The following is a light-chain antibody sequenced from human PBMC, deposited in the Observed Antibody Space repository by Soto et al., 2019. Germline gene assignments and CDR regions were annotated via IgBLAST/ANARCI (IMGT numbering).Light chain of an antibody. CDR1: QSVDNY. J-gene: IGKJ1*01. CDR2: KAS. Sequence: DIQMTQSPSSLSASVGDTDTLXXRASQSVDNYLKWYQQKPGKAPKIXIYKASTLKSGVPSRFSGSGPGTEFALTISSLQPDDFATYYCQQYETFLKTFGQGTKVDIK. CDR3: QQYETFLKT. V-gene: IGKV1-5*03.